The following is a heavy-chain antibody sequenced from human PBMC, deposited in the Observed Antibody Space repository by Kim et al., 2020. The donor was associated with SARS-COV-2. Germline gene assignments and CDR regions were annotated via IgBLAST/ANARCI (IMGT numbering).Heavy chain of an antibody. D-gene: IGHD1-26*01. CDR2: IDPSDSYT. CDR3: ARHDAPIVGATTGFDY. V-gene: IGHV5-10-1*01. CDR1: GYSFTSYW. Sequence: GESLKISCKGSGYSFTSYWISWVRQMPGKGLEWMGRIDPSDSYTNYSPSFQGHVTISADKSISTAYLQWSSLKASDTAMYYCARHDAPIVGATTGFDYWGQGTLVTVSS. J-gene: IGHJ4*02.